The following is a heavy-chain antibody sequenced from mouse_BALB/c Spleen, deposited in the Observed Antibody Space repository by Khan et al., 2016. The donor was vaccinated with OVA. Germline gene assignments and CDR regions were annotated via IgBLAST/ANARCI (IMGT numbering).Heavy chain of an antibody. J-gene: IGHJ2*01. Sequence: EVQLQESGPGLVKPSQSLSLTCTVTGYSITSGYGWNWIRQFPGNKLEWTGSISYSGSTNYNPTLKSRISITRDTSKNQFFLQLNSVTTEDTATYYCARTARIKYWGQGTTLTVSS. CDR2: ISYSGST. CDR3: ARTARIKY. V-gene: IGHV3-2*02. CDR1: GYSITSGYG. D-gene: IGHD1-2*01.